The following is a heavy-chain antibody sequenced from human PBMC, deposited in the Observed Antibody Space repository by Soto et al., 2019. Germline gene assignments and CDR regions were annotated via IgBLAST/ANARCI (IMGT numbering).Heavy chain of an antibody. CDR2: ISGSGGIV. D-gene: IGHD3-22*01. J-gene: IGHJ3*02. V-gene: IGHV3-23*01. Sequence: EVQLLESGGGMVEPRGSLKLSCAASGFSFGTYVMNWVRQAPGKGLEWVSGISGSGGIVYSADSVKGRFTISRDNSRNTLYLQMNSLRAEDTAIYYCAMTRLYDTGTNDYHRDALDIWGQGTQVTVSS. CDR1: GFSFGTYV. CDR3: AMTRLYDTGTNDYHRDALDI.